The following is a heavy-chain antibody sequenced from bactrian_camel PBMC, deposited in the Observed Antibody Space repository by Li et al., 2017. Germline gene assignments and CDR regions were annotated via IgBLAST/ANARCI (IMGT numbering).Heavy chain of an antibody. CDR1: GYTYSSYC. D-gene: IGHD7*01. CDR3: AAESREVVTYRCPDDFGY. V-gene: IGHV3S26*01. CDR2: IDSDGST. J-gene: IGHJ6*01. Sequence: HVQLVESGGGSVQAGGSLRLSCAASGYTYSSYCMGWFRQAPGKEREGVAAIDSDGSTSHADSVKGRFTISKDNAKNTLYLQMNSLKPEDTAMYYCAAESREVVTYRCPDDFGYWGQGTQVTVS.